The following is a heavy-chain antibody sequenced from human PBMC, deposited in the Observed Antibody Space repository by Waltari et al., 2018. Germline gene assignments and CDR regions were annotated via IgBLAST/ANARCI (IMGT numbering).Heavy chain of an antibody. Sequence: EVQLVESGGGLVQLGGSLRLFCAASGFPFRNYEMNWVRQAPGKGLEWVAYISSGASIIYYADSVKGRFTISRDNAKNSVYLQMSSLRAEDTAIYYCARGEGGANEYWGQGTLVTVSA. D-gene: IGHD1-26*01. CDR3: ARGEGGANEY. CDR2: ISSGASII. J-gene: IGHJ4*02. V-gene: IGHV3-48*03. CDR1: GFPFRNYE.